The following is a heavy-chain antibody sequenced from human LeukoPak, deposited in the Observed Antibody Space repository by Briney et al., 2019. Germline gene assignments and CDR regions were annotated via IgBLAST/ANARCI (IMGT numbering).Heavy chain of an antibody. CDR1: GFTFSSYE. J-gene: IGHJ3*02. Sequence: GGSLRLSCAASGFTFSSYEMNWVRQAPGKGLEWVPYISSSGSTIYYADSVKGRFTISRDNAKNSLYLQMNSLRAEDTAVYYCARGYYYDSSGYPDAFDIWGQGTMVTVSS. D-gene: IGHD3-22*01. CDR2: ISSSGSTI. CDR3: ARGYYYDSSGYPDAFDI. V-gene: IGHV3-48*03.